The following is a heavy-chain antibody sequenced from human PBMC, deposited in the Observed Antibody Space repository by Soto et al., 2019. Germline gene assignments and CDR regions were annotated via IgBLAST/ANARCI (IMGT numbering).Heavy chain of an antibody. CDR3: ARGATVTQYDY. CDR2: GSYSGTT. J-gene: IGHJ4*02. Sequence: LSLTCTVSGVSVSSGSFYWAWIRQPPGKGLEWIGFGSYSGTTNYKPSLESRVTISVDTSRSQISLKVSSLTAADTAVYYCARGATVTQYDYWGQGTLVTVSS. D-gene: IGHD4-17*01. V-gene: IGHV4-61*01. CDR1: GVSVSSGSFY.